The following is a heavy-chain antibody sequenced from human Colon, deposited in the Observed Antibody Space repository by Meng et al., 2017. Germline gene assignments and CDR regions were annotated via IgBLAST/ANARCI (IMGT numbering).Heavy chain of an antibody. J-gene: IGHJ4*02. CDR1: GVNVRTNY. Sequence: RLVGSGGGLVQPGGSRRLSCAACGVNVRTNYMAWVRQAPGKGLEWVAIMYSGGTSYYADSVEGRFTVSRAGAMSTLFLQMTSLRPEDTALYYCARDYGASVGYFDSWGQGTLVTVSS. D-gene: IGHD4-17*01. CDR2: MYSGGTS. V-gene: IGHV3-66*02. CDR3: ARDYGASVGYFDS.